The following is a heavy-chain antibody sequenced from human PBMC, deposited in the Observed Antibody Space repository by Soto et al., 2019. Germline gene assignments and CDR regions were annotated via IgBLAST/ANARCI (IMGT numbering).Heavy chain of an antibody. Sequence: SETLSLTCSVSGGSIRNYYWSWIRQPAGKGLEWIGRIYSSGSTNYNPSLKSRVTLSVDVSKNQFSLKLSSVTAADTAVYYCTRDKYYDSNNWFDSWGQGTQVTVSS. V-gene: IGHV4-4*07. J-gene: IGHJ5*01. CDR3: TRDKYYDSNNWFDS. D-gene: IGHD3-22*01. CDR2: IYSSGST. CDR1: GGSIRNYY.